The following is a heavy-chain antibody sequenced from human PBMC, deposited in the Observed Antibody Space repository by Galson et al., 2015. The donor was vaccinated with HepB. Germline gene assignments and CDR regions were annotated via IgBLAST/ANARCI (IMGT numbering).Heavy chain of an antibody. CDR1: GVSISSSQYY. J-gene: IGHJ2*01. D-gene: IGHD3-9*01. CDR3: ARHASSDWYGFTYWYFDL. V-gene: IGHV4-39*01. CDR2: IYYGGRT. Sequence: ETLSLTCAVSGVSISSSQYYWGWIRQSPKKGSEWIGSIYYGGRTYFSPSLQSRVAMSVDSSKNQFSLKLRSVTAADTAMYYCARHASSDWYGFTYWYFDLWGRGTLVSVSS.